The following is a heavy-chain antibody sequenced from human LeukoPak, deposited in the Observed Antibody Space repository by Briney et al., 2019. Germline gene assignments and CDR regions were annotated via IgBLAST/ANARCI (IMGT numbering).Heavy chain of an antibody. D-gene: IGHD3-22*01. CDR3: AVQITMIVVVPYFDY. CDR1: AFTFRSDW. Sequence: GGSLRLSCATSAFTFRSDWMTWIRQAPGKGLEWVSSISGTGTTIYSADSVRGRFTVSRDNARNSLFLHMNSLRAEDTAVYYCAVQITMIVVVPYFDYWGQGTLVTVSS. V-gene: IGHV3-48*04. CDR2: ISGTGTTI. J-gene: IGHJ4*02.